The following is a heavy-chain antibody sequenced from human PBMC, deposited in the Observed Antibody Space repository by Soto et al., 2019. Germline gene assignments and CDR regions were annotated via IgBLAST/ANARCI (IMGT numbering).Heavy chain of an antibody. D-gene: IGHD5-12*01. Sequence: SETLSLTCTVSGGSISSYYWSWIRQPPGKGLEWIGYIYYSGSTNYNPSLKSRVTISVGTSKNQFSLKLSSVTAADTAVYYCARHSETLYSGYELLNWYFDLWGRGTLVTVSS. J-gene: IGHJ2*01. CDR3: ARHSETLYSGYELLNWYFDL. CDR2: IYYSGST. V-gene: IGHV4-59*08. CDR1: GGSISSYY.